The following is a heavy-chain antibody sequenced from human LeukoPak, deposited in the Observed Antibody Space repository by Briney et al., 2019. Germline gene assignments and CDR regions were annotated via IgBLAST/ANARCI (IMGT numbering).Heavy chain of an antibody. CDR3: ARDIIAARSDYYYYMDV. CDR2: INPNSGGT. J-gene: IGHJ6*03. V-gene: IGHV1-2*02. Sequence: ASVKVPCKASGYTFTGYYMHWVRQAPGQGLEWMGWINPNSGGTNYAQKFQGRVTMTRDTSISTAYMELSRLRSDDTAVYYCARDIIAARSDYYYYMDVWGKGTTVTVSS. CDR1: GYTFTGYY. D-gene: IGHD6-6*01.